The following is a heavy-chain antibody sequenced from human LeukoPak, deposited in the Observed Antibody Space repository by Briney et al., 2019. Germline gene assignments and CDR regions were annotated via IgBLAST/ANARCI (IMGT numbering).Heavy chain of an antibody. D-gene: IGHD4-11*01. V-gene: IGHV4-31*03. CDR1: GGSISSGGYY. CDR3: ARGGPTYSNYVGFRFDP. CDR2: IYYSGST. J-gene: IGHJ5*02. Sequence: SQTLSLTCTVSGGSISSGGYYWSWIRQHPGKGLEWIGYIYYSGSTYYNPSLKSRVTISVDTSKNQFSLKLSSVTAADTAVYYCARGGPTYSNYVGFRFDPWGQGTLVTVSS.